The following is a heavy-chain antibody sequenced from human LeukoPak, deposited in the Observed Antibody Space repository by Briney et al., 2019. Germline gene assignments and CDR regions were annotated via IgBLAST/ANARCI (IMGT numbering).Heavy chain of an antibody. J-gene: IGHJ4*02. CDR2: IYSGGST. V-gene: IGHV3-53*05. Sequence: QAGRSLRLSCAASGFTVSSNYMSWVRQAPGKGLEWVSVIYSGGSTYYADSVKGRFTISRDNSENTLYLQMNSLRAEDTAVYYCARDPTPIGSGSYSYYFDYWGQGTLVTVSS. D-gene: IGHD3-10*01. CDR3: ARDPTPIGSGSYSYYFDY. CDR1: GFTVSSNY.